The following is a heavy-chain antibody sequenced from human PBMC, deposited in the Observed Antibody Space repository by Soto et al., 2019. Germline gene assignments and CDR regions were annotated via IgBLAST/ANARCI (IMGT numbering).Heavy chain of an antibody. V-gene: IGHV1-18*01. Sequence: PGQGLEWKGWISAYNGNTNYAQKLQGRVTMTTDTSTSTAYMELRSLRSDDTAVYYCAIVYYDSSGYQDYWGQGTLVTVSS. J-gene: IGHJ4*02. D-gene: IGHD3-22*01. CDR2: ISAYNGNT. CDR3: AIVYYDSSGYQDY.